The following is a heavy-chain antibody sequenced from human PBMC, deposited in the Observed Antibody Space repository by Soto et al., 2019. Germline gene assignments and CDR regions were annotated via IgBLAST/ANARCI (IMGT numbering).Heavy chain of an antibody. V-gene: IGHV4-34*01. J-gene: IGHJ6*02. CDR1: GGSLSGYY. D-gene: IGHD3-3*01. CDR2: IDHSGNT. Sequence: QVQLQQWGAGMLKPAETLSLTCAVSGGSLSGYYWSWIRQSPGKGLEWIGEIDHSGNTDYNPSLESRVTISVDTSKNQISLKLKFVTAADTAVYYCAGNGLGGMFGVVIDYGMEVWGQGTTVSVS. CDR3: AGNGLGGMFGVVIDYGMEV.